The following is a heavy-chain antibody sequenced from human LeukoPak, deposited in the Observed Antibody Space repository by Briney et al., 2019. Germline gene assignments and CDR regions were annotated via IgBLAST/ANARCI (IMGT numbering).Heavy chain of an antibody. CDR3: AREGLGPLPRAEYFQH. J-gene: IGHJ1*01. V-gene: IGHV1-46*01. Sequence: ASVKVSCKASGYTFTSYYMHWVRHAPGQGLEWRGIINPSGGSTSYAQKFQGRVTMTRDTSTSTVYMELSSLRSEDTAVYYCAREGLGPLPRAEYFQHWGQGTLVTVSS. CDR1: GYTFTSYY. CDR2: INPSGGST.